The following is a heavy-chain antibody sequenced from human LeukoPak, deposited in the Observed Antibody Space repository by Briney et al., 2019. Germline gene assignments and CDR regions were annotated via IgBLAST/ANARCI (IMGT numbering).Heavy chain of an antibody. CDR2: IRYDGSNK. CDR3: ARVTYGSGTYGAFDY. Sequence: GGSLRLSCAPSGFTFISYGMHWVRQAPGKGLEWLAFIRYDGSNKYYADSVKGRFTISRDNSKNTLYLQMNSLRAEDTAVYYCARVTYGSGTYGAFDYWGQGTLVTVSS. V-gene: IGHV3-30*02. CDR1: GFTFISYG. D-gene: IGHD3-10*01. J-gene: IGHJ4*02.